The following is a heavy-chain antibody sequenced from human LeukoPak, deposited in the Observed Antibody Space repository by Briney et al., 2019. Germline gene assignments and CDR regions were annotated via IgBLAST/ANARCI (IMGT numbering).Heavy chain of an antibody. V-gene: IGHV1-8*01. CDR2: MNPNSGNT. CDR3: ARVRDYGGNPRFDY. J-gene: IGHJ4*02. Sequence: ASVKVSCKASGYTFTSYDINWVRQATGQGLEWMGWMNPNSGNTGYAQKFQGRVTMTRNTSISTAYMELSSLRSEDTAVYYCARVRDYGGNPRFDYWGQGTLVTVSS. D-gene: IGHD4-23*01. CDR1: GYTFTSYD.